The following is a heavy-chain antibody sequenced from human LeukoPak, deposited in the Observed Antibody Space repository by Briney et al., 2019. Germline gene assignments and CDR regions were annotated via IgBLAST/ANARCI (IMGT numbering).Heavy chain of an antibody. J-gene: IGHJ5*02. CDR3: AKAGGSSWVNWFDP. Sequence: GRSLRLSCAASGFTFSSYAMHWVRQAPGKGLEWVAVISYDGSNKYYADSVKGRFTISRDNSKNTLYLQMNSLRAEDTAVYYCAKAGGSSWVNWFDPWGQGTLVTVSS. CDR2: ISYDGSNK. V-gene: IGHV3-30*04. D-gene: IGHD6-13*01. CDR1: GFTFSSYA.